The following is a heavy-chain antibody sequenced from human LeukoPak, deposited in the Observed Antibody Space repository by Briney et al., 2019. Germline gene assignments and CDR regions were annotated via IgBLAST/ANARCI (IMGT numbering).Heavy chain of an antibody. V-gene: IGHV3-21*01. CDR3: ARNGIAAAGHVVTANHWFDP. Sequence: GGSLRLSCAASGFTFSSYSMNWVRQAPGKGLEWVSSTSSSSSYIYYADSVKGRFTISRDNAKNSLYLKMNSLRAEDTAVYYCARNGIAAAGHVVTANHWFDPWGQGTLVTVSS. CDR2: TSSSSSYI. CDR1: GFTFSSYS. D-gene: IGHD6-13*01. J-gene: IGHJ5*02.